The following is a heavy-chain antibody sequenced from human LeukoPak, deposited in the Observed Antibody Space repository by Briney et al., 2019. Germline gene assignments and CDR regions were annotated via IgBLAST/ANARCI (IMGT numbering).Heavy chain of an antibody. CDR1: GGSVSSGSYY. CDR3: ARALVATLDY. Sequence: SETLSLTCTVSGGSVSSGSYYWSWIRQPPGKGLEWIGYIYYSGSTNYNPSLKGRVTISVDTSKNQFSLKLSSVTAADTAVYYCARALVATLDYWGQGTLVTVSS. J-gene: IGHJ4*02. V-gene: IGHV4-61*01. D-gene: IGHD5-12*01. CDR2: IYYSGST.